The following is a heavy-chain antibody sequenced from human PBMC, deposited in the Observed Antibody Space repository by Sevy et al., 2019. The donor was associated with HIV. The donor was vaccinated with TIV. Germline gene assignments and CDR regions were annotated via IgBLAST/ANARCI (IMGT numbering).Heavy chain of an antibody. V-gene: IGHV3-73*01. CDR2: IRSKGNGYAT. CDR3: TRGEARDSSSWYDYFDY. CDR1: GFTFSGSA. Sequence: GGSLRLSCAASGFTFSGSAMQWVRQASGKGLEWVGRIRSKGNGYATAYAASVKGRVTISRDDSKNTVYLEMNSLKTEDTTVYYCTRGEARDSSSWYDYFDYWGQGTLVTVPS. J-gene: IGHJ4*02. D-gene: IGHD6-13*01.